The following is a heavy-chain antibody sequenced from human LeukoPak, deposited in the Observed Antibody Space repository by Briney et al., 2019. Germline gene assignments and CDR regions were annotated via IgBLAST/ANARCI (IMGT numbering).Heavy chain of an antibody. CDR1: GGSITSYY. CDR3: ARDKVPGDY. V-gene: IGHV4-59*01. Sequence: SETLSLTCTVSGGSITSYYWNWIRQPPGKGLEWIGYIHYSGITDYNPSLKSRVTISVHTSKNQFSLNLRSVTAADTAVYYCARDKVPGDYWGQGTLVTVSS. J-gene: IGHJ4*02. CDR2: IHYSGIT.